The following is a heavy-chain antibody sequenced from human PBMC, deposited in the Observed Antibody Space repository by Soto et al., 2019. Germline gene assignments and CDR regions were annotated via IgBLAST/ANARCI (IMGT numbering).Heavy chain of an antibody. D-gene: IGHD2-21*01. Sequence: EVQLVESGGGLVQPGGSLRLSCAASGFTVSSNYMSWVRQAPGKGLEWVSVIYSGGSTYYAESVKGRFTISRHNSKNTLYLQMNSLRAEDTAVYYCARGGGDYYYYGMDVWGQGTTVTVSS. CDR2: IYSGGST. V-gene: IGHV3-53*04. CDR1: GFTVSSNY. CDR3: ARGGGDYYYYGMDV. J-gene: IGHJ6*02.